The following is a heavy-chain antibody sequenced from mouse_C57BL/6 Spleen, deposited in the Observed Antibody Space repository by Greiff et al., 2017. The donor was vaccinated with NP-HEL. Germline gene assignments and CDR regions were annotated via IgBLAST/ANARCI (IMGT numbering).Heavy chain of an antibody. Sequence: QVQLQQSGPELVKPGASVKISCKASGYALSSSWMNWVKQRPGKGLEWIGRIYPGDGDTNYNGKFKGKATLTADKSSSTAYMQLSSLTSEDSAVYFCAKARYWDYFDYWGQGTPLTVSS. CDR3: AKARYWDYFDY. CDR1: GYALSSSW. J-gene: IGHJ2*01. D-gene: IGHD2-12*01. CDR2: IYPGDGDT. V-gene: IGHV1-82*01.